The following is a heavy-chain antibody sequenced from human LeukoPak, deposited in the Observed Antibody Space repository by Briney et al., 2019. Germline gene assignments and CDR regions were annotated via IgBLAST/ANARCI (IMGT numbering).Heavy chain of an antibody. CDR1: GFTFSNFG. V-gene: IGHV3-33*01. D-gene: IGHD3-9*01. J-gene: IGHJ4*02. CDR3: ARDIISTGFLGY. CDR2: IWYDGSKK. Sequence: QPGRSLRLSCAASGFTFSNFGMHWVRQAPGKGLEWVAIIWYDGSKKYYADSVKGRFPISRDNSKNTLYLQMNSLRAEDTAVYYCARDIISTGFLGYWGQGTLVTVSS.